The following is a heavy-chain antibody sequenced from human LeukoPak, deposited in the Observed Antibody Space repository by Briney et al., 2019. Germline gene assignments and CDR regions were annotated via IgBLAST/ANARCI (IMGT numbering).Heavy chain of an antibody. V-gene: IGHV3-48*01. CDR3: AKPYCASASCPPDY. Sequence: GGSLRLSCAASGFTFSGYSMNWVRQAPGKGLEWISYISDNSATYYADSVKGRFNISRDNVMNSLYLQMNSLRAEDTAVYYCAKPYCASASCPPDYWGQGTLVTVSS. J-gene: IGHJ4*02. CDR2: ISDNSAT. D-gene: IGHD2-2*01. CDR1: GFTFSGYS.